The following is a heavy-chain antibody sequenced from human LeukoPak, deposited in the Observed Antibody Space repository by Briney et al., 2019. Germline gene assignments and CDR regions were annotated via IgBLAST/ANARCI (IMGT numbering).Heavy chain of an antibody. J-gene: IGHJ4*02. D-gene: IGHD3-22*01. CDR2: IYYSGST. Sequence: SETLSLTCTVSGGSISSSSYYWGWIRQPPGKGLEWIGSIYYSGSTYYNPSLKSRVTISVDTSKNQFSLKLSSVTAADTAVYYCSTGPDSHKVGYWGRGTLVTVSS. CDR1: GGSISSSSYY. V-gene: IGHV4-39*01. CDR3: STGPDSHKVGY.